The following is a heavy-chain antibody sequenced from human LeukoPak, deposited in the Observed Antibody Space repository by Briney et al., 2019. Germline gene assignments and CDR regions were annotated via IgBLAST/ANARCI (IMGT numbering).Heavy chain of an antibody. V-gene: IGHV3-20*04. D-gene: IGHD2-2*02. CDR2: INWNGGST. CDR3: ARGGQLLYDYYYYYYMDG. CDR1: GFTFDDYG. Sequence: GGSLRLSCAASGFTFDDYGMSWVRQAPGKGLEWVSGINWNGGSTGYADSVKGRFTISRDNAKNSLYLQMNSLIAEDTAVYYFARGGQLLYDYYYYYYMDGWGKGTTVTVSS. J-gene: IGHJ6*03.